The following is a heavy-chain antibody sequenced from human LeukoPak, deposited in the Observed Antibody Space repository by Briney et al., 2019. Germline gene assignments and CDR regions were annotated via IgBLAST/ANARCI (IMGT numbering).Heavy chain of an antibody. CDR3: AREGDYDILTGYLRANSGWFDP. CDR1: GGTFSSYA. CDR2: IIPIFGTA. D-gene: IGHD3-9*01. Sequence: SVKVSCKASGGTFSSYAISWVRQAPGQGLEWMGGIIPIFGTANYAQKFQGRVTITADESTSTAYMEPSSLRSEDTAVYYCAREGDYDILTGYLRANSGWFDPWGQGTLVTVSS. J-gene: IGHJ5*02. V-gene: IGHV1-69*13.